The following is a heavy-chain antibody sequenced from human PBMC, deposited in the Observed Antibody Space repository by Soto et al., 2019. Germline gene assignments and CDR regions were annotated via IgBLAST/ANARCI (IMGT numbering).Heavy chain of an antibody. Sequence: QVHLVQSGAEVKKPGASVKVSCKGSGYTFTTYGITWVRQAPGQGLEWMGWISAHSGNTNYAQKLQGRVTVTRDTPTSTAYMELRSLRPDATAVYYSARGRYGDYWGQGALVSVSS. D-gene: IGHD1-1*01. J-gene: IGHJ4*02. V-gene: IGHV1-18*01. CDR2: ISAHSGNT. CDR1: GYTFTTYG. CDR3: ARGRYGDY.